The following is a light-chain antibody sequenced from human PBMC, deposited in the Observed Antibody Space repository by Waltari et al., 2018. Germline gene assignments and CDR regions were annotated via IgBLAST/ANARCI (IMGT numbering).Light chain of an antibody. J-gene: IGLJ2*01. CDR1: RSNIGSNP. Sequence: QSVLTQPPSASGTPGQRVTISCSGSRSNIGSNPVNWYQQLPGTAPKLLIYTNNQRPSGGAYRFSGSKSGTSASLAISGLQSEDEADYYCATWDDNLKVVFGGGTKLTVL. CDR2: TNN. CDR3: ATWDDNLKVV. V-gene: IGLV1-44*01.